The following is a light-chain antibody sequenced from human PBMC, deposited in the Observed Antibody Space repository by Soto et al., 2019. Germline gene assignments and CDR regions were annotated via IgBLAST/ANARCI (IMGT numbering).Light chain of an antibody. CDR2: PAS. CDR1: QSISSY. Sequence: DIQMTQSPSSLSASVGDRVTITCRASQSISSYLNWYQQKPGTAPKLLIYPASSVQSGVPSRFSGSGSGTDFTLTISSLQPEDFATYYCQQSDSTPLTFGEGTKVDIK. V-gene: IGKV1-39*01. J-gene: IGKJ4*01. CDR3: QQSDSTPLT.